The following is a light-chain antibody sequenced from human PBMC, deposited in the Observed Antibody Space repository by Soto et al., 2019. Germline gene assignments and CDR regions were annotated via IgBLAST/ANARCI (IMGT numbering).Light chain of an antibody. J-gene: IGKJ1*01. CDR1: QSISSW. Sequence: DIQMTQSPSTLSASVGDRVTITCRASQSISSWLAWYQQKPGKAPKLLIYDASSLESGVPSRFSGSGSGTEFTLTICRLQPDDFATYYCQQYNSYSTFGQGTKVEIK. V-gene: IGKV1-5*01. CDR2: DAS. CDR3: QQYNSYST.